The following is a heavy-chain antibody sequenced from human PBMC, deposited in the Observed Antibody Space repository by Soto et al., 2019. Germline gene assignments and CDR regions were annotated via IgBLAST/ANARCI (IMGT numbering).Heavy chain of an antibody. V-gene: IGHV3-11*01. D-gene: IGHD2-15*01. CDR2: ISSSGSTS. Sequence: GGSLRLSCAASGFIFSDYYMSWIRQAPGKGLEWVSYISSSGSTSYYADSVKGRFTISRDNAKNSLFLHMNSLKAEDTAIYYCARESCTGGSCYGGSQHRWGQGTLVTVSS. CDR1: GFIFSDYY. J-gene: IGHJ5*02. CDR3: ARESCTGGSCYGGSQHR.